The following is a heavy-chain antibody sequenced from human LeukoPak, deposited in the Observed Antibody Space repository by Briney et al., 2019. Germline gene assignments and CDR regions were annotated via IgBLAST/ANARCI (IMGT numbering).Heavy chain of an antibody. Sequence: PSETLSFTCAVYGGSFSGYYWSWIRQPPGKGLEWIGEINHSGSTNYNPSLKSRVTISVDTSKNQFSLKLSSVTAADTAVYYCARGRYYYGSGSLDYWGQGTLVTVSS. CDR2: INHSGST. J-gene: IGHJ4*02. CDR1: GGSFSGYY. D-gene: IGHD3-10*01. V-gene: IGHV4-34*01. CDR3: ARGRYYYGSGSLDY.